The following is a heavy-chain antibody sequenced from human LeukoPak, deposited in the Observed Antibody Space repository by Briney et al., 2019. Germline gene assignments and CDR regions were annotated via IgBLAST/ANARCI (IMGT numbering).Heavy chain of an antibody. Sequence: GGSLRLSCAASGFTFTSSAMSWVRQAPGKGLEWVSTISSDGKTYYADSVKGRFTISRDNSKNTLYVQMNSLTAEDTAIYYCAKATGNLGNWGQGTLVTVSS. CDR1: GFTFTSSA. V-gene: IGHV3-23*01. D-gene: IGHD1-1*01. CDR2: ISSDGKT. CDR3: AKATGNLGN. J-gene: IGHJ4*02.